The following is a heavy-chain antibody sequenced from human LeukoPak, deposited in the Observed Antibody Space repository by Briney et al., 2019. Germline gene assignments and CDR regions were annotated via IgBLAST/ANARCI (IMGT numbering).Heavy chain of an antibody. CDR2: ISGSGGST. J-gene: IGHJ6*02. Sequence: GGSLRLSCAASGFTFSSYAMSWVRQAPGKGLEWVSAISGSGGSTYYADSVKGRFTISRDNAKNSLYLQMNSLRAEDTAVYYCARDRGRYYGSGSYYRGRDYYYGMDVWGRGTTVTVSS. D-gene: IGHD3-10*01. V-gene: IGHV3-23*01. CDR1: GFTFSSYA. CDR3: ARDRGRYYGSGSYYRGRDYYYGMDV.